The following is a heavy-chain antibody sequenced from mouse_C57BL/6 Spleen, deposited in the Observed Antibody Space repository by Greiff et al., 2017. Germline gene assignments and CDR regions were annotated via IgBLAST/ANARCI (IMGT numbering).Heavy chain of an antibody. CDR1: GYTFTSYG. Sequence: QVQLQQSGAELARPGASVKLSCKASGYTFTSYGISWVKQRTGQGLEWIGEIYPRSGNTYYNEKFKGKATLTADKSSSTAYMELRSLTSEDSAVYFCARRGNYSNWDSWFAYWGQGTLVTVSA. D-gene: IGHD2-5*01. J-gene: IGHJ3*01. CDR3: ARRGNYSNWDSWFAY. CDR2: IYPRSGNT. V-gene: IGHV1-81*01.